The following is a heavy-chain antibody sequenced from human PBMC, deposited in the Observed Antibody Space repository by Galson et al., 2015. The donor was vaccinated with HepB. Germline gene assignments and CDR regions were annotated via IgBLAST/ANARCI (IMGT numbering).Heavy chain of an antibody. Sequence: SVKVSCKASDYTFSSYGVTWVRQAPGQGLEWVGWSSGYSGDTKYPQNLQDRVTMTTDTSTNTVYMDLRSLRSDDTAVYYCARGAFAGDRWYFDLWGRGTLVTVSS. J-gene: IGHJ2*01. D-gene: IGHD3-16*01. CDR3: ARGAFAGDRWYFDL. CDR2: SSGYSGDT. V-gene: IGHV1-18*01. CDR1: DYTFSSYG.